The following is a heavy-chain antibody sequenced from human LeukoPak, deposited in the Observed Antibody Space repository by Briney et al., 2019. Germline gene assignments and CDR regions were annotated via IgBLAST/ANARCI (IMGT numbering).Heavy chain of an antibody. CDR1: GYSISNGYY. V-gene: IGHV4-61*02. J-gene: IGHJ4*02. Sequence: SETLSLTCTVSGYSISNGYYWGWIRQPAGKGLEWIGRIYTSGSTNYNPSLKSRVTISVDTSKNQFSLKLSSVTAADTAVYYCARGWELTYYFDCWGQGTLVTVSS. CDR2: IYTSGST. CDR3: ARGWELTYYFDC. D-gene: IGHD1-26*01.